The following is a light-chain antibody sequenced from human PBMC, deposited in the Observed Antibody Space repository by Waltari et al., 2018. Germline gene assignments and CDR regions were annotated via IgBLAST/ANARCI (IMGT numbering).Light chain of an antibody. CDR2: AAS. CDR1: QSISTY. J-gene: IGKJ4*01. V-gene: IGKV1-39*01. Sequence: DFQMTQSPSSLSASVGDRVTITCRASQSISTYLNWYQQKPGKAPNLLIYAASSLQSGVPSRFSGSGSRTDFNLPISSLQPQHFATYYCQQSDSPLAFGGGTEGEIQ. CDR3: QQSDSPLA.